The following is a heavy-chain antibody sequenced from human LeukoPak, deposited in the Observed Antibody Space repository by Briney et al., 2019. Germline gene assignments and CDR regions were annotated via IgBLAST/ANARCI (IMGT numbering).Heavy chain of an antibody. V-gene: IGHV3-7*03. J-gene: IGHJ4*02. Sequence: PGGSLRLSCAASGFTFTDYWMTWVRQAPGKGLEWVANIKPDGSEKYYVDSVKGRFTISRDNSKNTLYLQMNSLRAEDTAVYYCANAPYYDIFRISDYYFDYWGQGTLVTVSS. CDR1: GFTFTDYW. D-gene: IGHD3-9*01. CDR2: IKPDGSEK. CDR3: ANAPYYDIFRISDYYFDY.